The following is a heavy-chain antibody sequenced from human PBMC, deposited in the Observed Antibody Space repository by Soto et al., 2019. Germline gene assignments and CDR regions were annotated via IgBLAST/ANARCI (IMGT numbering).Heavy chain of an antibody. J-gene: IGHJ6*02. CDR1: GGSISSSSYY. CDR3: ARLGASYYSYYYGMDV. CDR2: IYYSGST. V-gene: IGHV4-39*01. D-gene: IGHD1-26*01. Sequence: SETLSLTCTVSGGSISSSSYYWGWIRQPPGNGLEWIGSIYYSGSTYYNPSLKSRVTISVDTSKNQFSLKLSSVTAADTAVYYCARLGASYYSYYYGMDVWGQGTTVTVS.